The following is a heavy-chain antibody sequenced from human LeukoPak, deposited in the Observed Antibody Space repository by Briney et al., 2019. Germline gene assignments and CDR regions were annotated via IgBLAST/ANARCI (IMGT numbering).Heavy chain of an antibody. CDR2: IWYDGSNK. Sequence: GGSLRLSCAASGFTFSSYGMHWVRQAPGKGLEWVAVIWYDGSNKYYADSVKGRFTISKDNSKNTLYLQMNSLRAEDTAVYYCAKSIAAMIDYWGQGTLVTVSS. J-gene: IGHJ4*02. D-gene: IGHD5-18*01. CDR1: GFTFSSYG. V-gene: IGHV3-30*02. CDR3: AKSIAAMIDY.